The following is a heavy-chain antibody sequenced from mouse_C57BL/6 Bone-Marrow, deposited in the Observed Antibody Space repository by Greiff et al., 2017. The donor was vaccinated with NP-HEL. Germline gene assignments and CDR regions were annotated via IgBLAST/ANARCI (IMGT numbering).Heavy chain of an antibody. CDR1: GFTFSDYG. D-gene: IGHD2-4*01. V-gene: IGHV5-17*01. J-gene: IGHJ4*01. CDR3: ARPYYDYDYYAMDY. CDR2: ISSGSSTI. Sequence: EVHLVESGGGLVKPGGSLKLSCAASGFTFSDYGMHWVRQAPEKGLEWVAYISSGSSTIYYADTVKGRFTISRDNAQNTLFLQMTSLRSEDTAMYYCARPYYDYDYYAMDYWGQGTSVTVSS.